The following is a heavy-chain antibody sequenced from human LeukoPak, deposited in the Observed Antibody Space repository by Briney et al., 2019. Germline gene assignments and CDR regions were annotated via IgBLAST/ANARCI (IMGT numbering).Heavy chain of an antibody. J-gene: IGHJ5*02. CDR1: GFSLSTSGMC. D-gene: IGHD2-2*03. Sequence: ESGPALVKPTQTLTLTCTFSGFSLSTSGMCVSWIRQPPGKALEWLARIDWDDDKYYSTSLKTRLTISKDTSKNQVVLTMTNMDPVDTATYYCARIVGYCSSTSCEYNWFDPWGQGTLVTVSS. CDR3: ARIVGYCSSTSCEYNWFDP. V-gene: IGHV2-70*11. CDR2: IDWDDDK.